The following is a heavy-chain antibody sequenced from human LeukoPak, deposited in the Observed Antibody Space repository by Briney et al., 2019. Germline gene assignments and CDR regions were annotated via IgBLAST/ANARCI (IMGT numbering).Heavy chain of an antibody. Sequence: GRSLRLSCAASGFTVSSNYMSWVRQAPGKGLEWVSVIYSGGSTYYADSVKGRFTISRDNSKNTLYLQMNSLRAEDTAVYYCARFIRTREFDYWGQGTLVTVSS. V-gene: IGHV3-53*01. CDR1: GFTVSSNY. D-gene: IGHD3-10*01. CDR3: ARFIRTREFDY. CDR2: IYSGGST. J-gene: IGHJ4*02.